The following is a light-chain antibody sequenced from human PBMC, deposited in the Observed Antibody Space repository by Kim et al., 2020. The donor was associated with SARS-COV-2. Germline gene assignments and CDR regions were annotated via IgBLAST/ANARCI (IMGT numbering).Light chain of an antibody. CDR1: QSVSSS. CDR3: QQNNAWPLT. Sequence: VSPGERATLSCRASQSVSSSLAWYQQKPGQAPRLLIHGASTRATGIPARFSGSGSGTEFTLTINSLQSEDFAVYYCQQNNAWPLTFGGGTKVDIK. V-gene: IGKV3-15*01. J-gene: IGKJ4*01. CDR2: GAS.